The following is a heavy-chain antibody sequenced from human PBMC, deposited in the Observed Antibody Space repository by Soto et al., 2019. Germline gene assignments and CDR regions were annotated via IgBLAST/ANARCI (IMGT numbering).Heavy chain of an antibody. Sequence: EVQLVESGGGLVKPGGSLRLSCAASGFTFSSYSMNWVRQAPGKGLEWVSSISSSSSYIYYADSVKGRFTISRDNAKNSVYQKMNRRRPEDTAVYYWARDPGPDRPARGTFDYWGQGTLVTVSS. CDR2: ISSSSSYI. CDR3: ARDPGPDRPARGTFDY. CDR1: GFTFSSYS. J-gene: IGHJ4*02. V-gene: IGHV3-21*01.